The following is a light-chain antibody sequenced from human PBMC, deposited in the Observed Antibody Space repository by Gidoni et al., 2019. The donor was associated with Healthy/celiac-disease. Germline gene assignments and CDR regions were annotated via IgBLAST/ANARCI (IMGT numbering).Light chain of an antibody. CDR1: ALPKQY. CDR3: QSADSSGTYEV. J-gene: IGLJ2*01. CDR2: KDS. V-gene: IGLV3-25*02. Sequence: SYELTQPPSVSVSPGQTGRITCSGDALPKQYAYWYQQKPGQAPVLVIYKDSERPSGIPERFSGSSSGTTVTLTISGVQAEDEADYYWQSADSSGTYEVFGGGTKLTVL.